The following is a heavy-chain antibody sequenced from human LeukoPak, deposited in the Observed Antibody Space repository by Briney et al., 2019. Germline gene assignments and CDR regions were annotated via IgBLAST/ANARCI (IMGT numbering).Heavy chain of an antibody. J-gene: IGHJ6*02. CDR1: GYTFTGYY. V-gene: IGHV1-2*02. CDR2: INPNSGGT. D-gene: IGHD2-15*01. Sequence: ASVKVSCKASGYTFTGYYMHWVRQAPGQGLEWMGWINPNSGGTNYAQKFQGRVTITRDTSASTAYMELSSLRSEDTAVYYCARAGGDCSGGSCPPPYYYYGMDVWGQGTTVTVSS. CDR3: ARAGGDCSGGSCPPPYYYYGMDV.